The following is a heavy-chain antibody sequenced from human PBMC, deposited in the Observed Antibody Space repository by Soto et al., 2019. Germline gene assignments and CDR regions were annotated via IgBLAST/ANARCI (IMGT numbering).Heavy chain of an antibody. J-gene: IGHJ4*02. CDR1: GGTFSIYT. Sequence: QVQLVQSGAEVKKPGSSVKVSCKASGGTFSIYTISWVRQAPGQGLEWMGRIIPILGLANYAQKFQGRVTITADKSTSTAYMELSSLRSEDTAVYYCASRYDSSAYWGQGTLVTVSS. V-gene: IGHV1-69*02. CDR2: IIPILGLA. D-gene: IGHD3-22*01. CDR3: ASRYDSSAY.